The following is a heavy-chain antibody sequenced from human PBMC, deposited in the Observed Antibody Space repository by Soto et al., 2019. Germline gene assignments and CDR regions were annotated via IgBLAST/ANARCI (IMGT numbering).Heavy chain of an antibody. Sequence: ETLSLTCTVSGAPITTNSWWSWVRQPPGKGLEWVGEIYHSGSTHYNPSLKSRLTFSVDKSKNQLSLSLTSVTAADTAMYYWARAGYSGAVAPLFWGQGSPVTVSS. J-gene: IGHJ4*02. D-gene: IGHD1-26*01. CDR1: GAPITTNSW. CDR3: ARAGYSGAVAPLF. V-gene: IGHV4-4*02. CDR2: IYHSGST.